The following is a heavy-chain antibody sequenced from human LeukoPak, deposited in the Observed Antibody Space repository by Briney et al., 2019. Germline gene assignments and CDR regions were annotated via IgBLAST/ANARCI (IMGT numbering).Heavy chain of an antibody. Sequence: PSETLSLTCAVPGYSISSGYYWGWIRQPPGKGLEWIGRIYHSGSTYYNPSLKSRVTISVDTSKNQFSLKLNSVTAADTAVYYCARGPDILTGYFNDAFDIWGQGTMVTVSS. J-gene: IGHJ3*02. CDR1: GYSISSGYY. D-gene: IGHD3-9*01. CDR3: ARGPDILTGYFNDAFDI. V-gene: IGHV4-38-2*01. CDR2: IYHSGST.